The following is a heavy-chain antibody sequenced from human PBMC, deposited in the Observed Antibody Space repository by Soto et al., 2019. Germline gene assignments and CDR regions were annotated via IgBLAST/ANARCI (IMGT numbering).Heavy chain of an antibody. J-gene: IGHJ4*02. D-gene: IGHD3-22*01. V-gene: IGHV3-30-3*01. CDR2: ISYDGSNK. CDR1: GFTFSSYA. Sequence: GGSLRLSCAASGFTFSSYAMHWVRQAPGKGLEWVAVISYDGSNKYYADSVKGRFTISRDNSKNTLYLQMNSLRAEDTAVYYCARDKNGDSSGYYPDYWGQGTLVTVSS. CDR3: ARDKNGDSSGYYPDY.